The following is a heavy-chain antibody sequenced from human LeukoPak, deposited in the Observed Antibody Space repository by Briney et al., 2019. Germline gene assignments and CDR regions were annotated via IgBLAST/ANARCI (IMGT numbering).Heavy chain of an antibody. CDR3: ARGPCSGGSCYSGTYYYYYYMDV. J-gene: IGHJ6*03. CDR1: GFTFSSYA. Sequence: GGSLRLSCAASGFTFSSYAMSWVRQAPGKGLEWVSAISGSGGSTYYADSVKGRFTISRDNSKNTLYLQMNSLRAEDTAVYYCARGPCSGGSCYSGTYYYYYYMDVWGKGTTVTISS. V-gene: IGHV3-23*01. CDR2: ISGSGGST. D-gene: IGHD2-15*01.